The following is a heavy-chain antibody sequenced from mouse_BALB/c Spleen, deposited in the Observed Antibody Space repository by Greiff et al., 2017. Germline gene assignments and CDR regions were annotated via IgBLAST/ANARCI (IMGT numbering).Heavy chain of an antibody. J-gene: IGHJ4*01. CDR3: ATYYRYDDYAMDY. CDR2: ISSGSSTI. CDR1: GFTFSSFG. V-gene: IGHV5-17*02. D-gene: IGHD2-14*01. Sequence: EVMLVESGGGLVQPGGSRKLSCAASGFTFSSFGMHWVRQAPEKGLEWVAYISSGSSTIYYADTVKGRFTISRDNPKNTLFLQMTSLRSEDTAMYYCATYYRYDDYAMDYWGQGTSGTVSS.